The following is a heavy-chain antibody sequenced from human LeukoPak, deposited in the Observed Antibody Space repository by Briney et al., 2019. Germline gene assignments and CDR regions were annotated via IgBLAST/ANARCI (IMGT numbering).Heavy chain of an antibody. V-gene: IGHV3-21*01. Sequence: GGSLRLSCAASGFTFSYYTMNWVRQAPGKGLEWVSSISSSSTYIYYADSVKGRFTISRDNAKSSLYLQMNSLRAEDTAVYYCVSQAITVPSAAFDIWGQGTMVTVSS. CDR1: GFTFSYYT. CDR3: VSQAITVPSAAFDI. CDR2: ISSSSTYI. J-gene: IGHJ3*02. D-gene: IGHD6-19*01.